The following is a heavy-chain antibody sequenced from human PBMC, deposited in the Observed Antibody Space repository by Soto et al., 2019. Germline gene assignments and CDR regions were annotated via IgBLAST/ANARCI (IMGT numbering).Heavy chain of an antibody. V-gene: IGHV3-48*01. D-gene: IGHD3-22*01. J-gene: IGHJ4*02. CDR2: ISSSSSTI. CDR1: GFTFSSYS. Sequence: PGGSLRLSCAASGFTFSSYSMNWVRQAPGKGLERVSYISSSSSTIYYADSVKGRFTISRDNANNSLYLQMNSLRAEDTVVYYCARGYYDSSGYYWVFDYWGQGTLVTVSS. CDR3: ARGYYDSSGYYWVFDY.